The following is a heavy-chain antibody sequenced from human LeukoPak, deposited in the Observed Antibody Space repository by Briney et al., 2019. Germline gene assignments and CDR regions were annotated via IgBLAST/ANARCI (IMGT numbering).Heavy chain of an antibody. CDR2: INPNSGDT. Sequence: GASVKVSCKASGYTFTAYYIHWVRQAPGQGLEWMGWINPNSGDTNYAQKFQGSVTMTRDTSISTAYMELNSLRSDDTAVYYCAGGKWFDPWGQGTLVTVSS. V-gene: IGHV1-2*02. CDR3: AGGKWFDP. CDR1: GYTFTAYY. J-gene: IGHJ5*02.